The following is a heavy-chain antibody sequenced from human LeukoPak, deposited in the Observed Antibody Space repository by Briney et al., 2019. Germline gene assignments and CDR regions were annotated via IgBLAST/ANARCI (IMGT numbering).Heavy chain of an antibody. Sequence: GGSLRLSCAASEFTFSAYAMNWVRQAPGKGLEWVSVITGSGTSTYYADSVKGRFTISRDNSKNTLSLQMNNLRADDTAVYYCAKAHYYYYMDVWGKGTTATVSS. V-gene: IGHV3-23*01. J-gene: IGHJ6*03. CDR1: EFTFSAYA. CDR3: AKAHYYYYMDV. CDR2: ITGSGTST.